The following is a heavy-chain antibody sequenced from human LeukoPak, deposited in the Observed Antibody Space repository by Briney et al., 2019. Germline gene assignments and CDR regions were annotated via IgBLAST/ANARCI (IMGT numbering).Heavy chain of an antibody. J-gene: IGHJ4*02. Sequence: GGSLRLSCAASGFTFSSYGMHWVRQAPGKGLEWVSYISSFSSTIYYADSVMGRFTISRDNAKNSLYLQMSSLRAEDTAVYYCARSPNYKGYFDYWGQGTLVTVSS. CDR3: ARSPNYKGYFDY. CDR2: ISSFSSTI. D-gene: IGHD3-10*01. CDR1: GFTFSSYG. V-gene: IGHV3-48*04.